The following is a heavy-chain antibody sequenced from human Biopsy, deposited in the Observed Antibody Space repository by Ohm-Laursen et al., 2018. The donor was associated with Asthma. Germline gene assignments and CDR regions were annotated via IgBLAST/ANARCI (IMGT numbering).Heavy chain of an antibody. Sequence: SLRLSCAASGFTVSRDHMFWVRQAPGKGLEWVSVIYSGGTSHTADSVKGRFTISRDNSKNMLYLQMNSLRAEDTAVYFCARGIYDMDVRGQGTTVTVSS. J-gene: IGHJ6*02. CDR2: IYSGGTS. V-gene: IGHV3-53*01. CDR1: GFTVSRDH. CDR3: ARGIYDMDV.